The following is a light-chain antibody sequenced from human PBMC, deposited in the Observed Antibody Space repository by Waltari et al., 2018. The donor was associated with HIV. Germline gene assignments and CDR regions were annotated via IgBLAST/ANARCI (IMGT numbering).Light chain of an antibody. CDR1: QRVSSSY. J-gene: IGKJ1*01. CDR2: GAS. CDR3: QQYGSSPGT. V-gene: IGKV3-20*01. Sequence: EIGLTQSPGTLSLSPGERATPSCRASQRVSSSYLAWYQPRRGQAPTLRIYGASSRATGIPHRCSGSGSGTDCTLTISRLEPEDSAVYYCQQYGSSPGTFGQRTKVEIQ.